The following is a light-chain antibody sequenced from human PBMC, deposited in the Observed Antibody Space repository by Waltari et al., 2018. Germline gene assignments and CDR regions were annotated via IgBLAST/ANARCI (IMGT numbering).Light chain of an antibody. CDR1: SSDSGAYDS. CDR2: DVT. Sequence: SALTQPDSVSGSPGQSITIPCSGISSDSGAYDSVSWYQQNPGKAPKVIIYDVTSRPSGVSNRFSGSKSGSSASLTISGLQPEDEADYYCSSFTTSTTGIFGGGTRLTVL. V-gene: IGLV2-14*01. J-gene: IGLJ2*01. CDR3: SSFTTSTTGI.